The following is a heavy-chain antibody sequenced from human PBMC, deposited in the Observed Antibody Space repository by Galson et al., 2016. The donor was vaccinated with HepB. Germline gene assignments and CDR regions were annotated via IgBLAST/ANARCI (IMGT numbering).Heavy chain of an antibody. CDR3: ARSGDGNWFES. D-gene: IGHD2-21*02. CDR2: ISAYNDNT. Sequence: SVKVSCKASGYTFTSYGIGWVRQAPGQGLEWMGWISAYNDNTTYAQNLQGRVTMTTDTSTSTAYMELSSLRSDDTAVYFCARSGDGNWFESWGQGTLVTVSS. CDR1: GYTFTSYG. J-gene: IGHJ5*01. V-gene: IGHV1-18*04.